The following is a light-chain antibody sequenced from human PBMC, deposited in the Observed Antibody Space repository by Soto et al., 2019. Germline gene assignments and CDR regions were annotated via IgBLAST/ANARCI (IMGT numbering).Light chain of an antibody. J-gene: IGLJ2*01. Sequence: QSALTQPASVSGSPGQSITISCTGTSSDVGGYNYVSWYQQHPGKAPQVLIYEVTNRPSGVSNRFSGSKSGNTDSLTISGLQAGDEADYYCSSYTSSHTWVFGGRTKLTVL. V-gene: IGLV2-14*01. CDR1: SSDVGGYNY. CDR3: SSYTSSHTWV. CDR2: EVT.